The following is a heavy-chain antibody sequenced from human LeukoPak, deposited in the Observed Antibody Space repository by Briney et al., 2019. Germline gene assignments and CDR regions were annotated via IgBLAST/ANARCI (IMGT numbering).Heavy chain of an antibody. CDR1: GFTFSSYA. CDR3: AKGQYSSGFSYNWFDP. J-gene: IGHJ5*02. V-gene: IGHV3-23*01. CDR2: ISGSGSST. D-gene: IGHD6-19*01. Sequence: GGSLRLSCAASGFTFSSYAMSWVRQAPGKGLEWVSAISGSGSSTYYVDSVKGRFTISRDNSKNTLYLQMNSLRAEDTAVYYCAKGQYSSGFSYNWFDPWGQGTLVTVSS.